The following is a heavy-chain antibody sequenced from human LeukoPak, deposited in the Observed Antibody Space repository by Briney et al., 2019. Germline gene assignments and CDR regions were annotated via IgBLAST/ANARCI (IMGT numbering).Heavy chain of an antibody. CDR1: GFTFSAYS. J-gene: IGHJ4*02. V-gene: IGHV3-48*01. CDR3: ARLASGSYPNYFDY. D-gene: IGHD1-26*01. Sequence: GGSLRLTCAASGFTFSAYSMNWVRQAPGKGLEWVSYISSSGSNIHYADSVKGRFTISRDTGKNSLYLQMSSLRAEDTAVYYCARLASGSYPNYFDYWGQGLLVTVSS. CDR2: ISSSGSNI.